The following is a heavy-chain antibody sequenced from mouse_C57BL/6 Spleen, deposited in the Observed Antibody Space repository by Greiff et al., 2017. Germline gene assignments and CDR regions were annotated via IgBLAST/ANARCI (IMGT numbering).Heavy chain of an antibody. CDR3: ARGGYYCSSRAWFAY. V-gene: IGHV1-61*01. J-gene: IGHJ3*01. D-gene: IGHD1-1*01. Sequence: QVQLQQPGAELVRPGSSVKLSCKASGYTFTSYWMDWVKQRPGQGLEWIGNLYPSDSETHYNQKFKDKAPLTVDKAASTTVMQLSIPTSEDSAIYYCARGGYYCSSRAWFAYWGQATLVTVSS. CDR1: GYTFTSYW. CDR2: LYPSDSET.